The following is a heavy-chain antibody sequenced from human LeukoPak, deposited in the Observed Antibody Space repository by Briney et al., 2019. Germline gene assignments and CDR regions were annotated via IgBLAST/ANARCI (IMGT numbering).Heavy chain of an antibody. J-gene: IGHJ5*02. CDR3: AHTHTTFGEGGNSLFDP. CDR2: IYYSGST. CDR1: GGSISSYY. D-gene: IGHD3-10*01. V-gene: IGHV4-59*01. Sequence: SETLSLTCTVSGGSISSYYWSWIRQPPGNGLEWIGYIYYSGSTNYNPSLKSRVTISVDTSKNQFSLKLSSVTAADTAVYYCAHTHTTFGEGGNSLFDPWGQGTLVTVSS.